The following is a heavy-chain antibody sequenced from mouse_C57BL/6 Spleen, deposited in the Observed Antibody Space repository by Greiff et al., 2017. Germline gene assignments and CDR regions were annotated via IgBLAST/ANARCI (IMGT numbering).Heavy chain of an antibody. CDR2: INPYNGGP. Sequence: EVQLQQSGPVLVKPGASVKMSCKASGYTFTDYYMNWVKQSHGKSLEWIGVINPYNGGPSYNQKFKGKAPLTVDKSSSTAYMELNSLTSEDSAVYYCARGEDYGKGYFDYWGQGTTLTVSS. D-gene: IGHD2-1*01. CDR1: GYTFTDYY. CDR3: ARGEDYGKGYFDY. J-gene: IGHJ2*01. V-gene: IGHV1-19*01.